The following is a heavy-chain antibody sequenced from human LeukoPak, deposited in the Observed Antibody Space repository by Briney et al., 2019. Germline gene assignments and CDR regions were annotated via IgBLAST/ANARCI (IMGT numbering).Heavy chain of an antibody. CDR1: GGSISSGDYY. J-gene: IGHJ6*02. D-gene: IGHD3-22*01. V-gene: IGHV4-30-4*01. CDR3: ARDAVYYDSSGPARIDYYYYYGMDV. CDR2: IYYSGST. Sequence: SETLSLTCTVSGGSISSGDYYWSWIRQPPGKGLEWIGYIYYSGSTYYIPSLKSRVTISVDTSKNQFSPKLSSVTAADTAVYYCARDAVYYDSSGPARIDYYYYYGMDVWGQGTTVTVSS.